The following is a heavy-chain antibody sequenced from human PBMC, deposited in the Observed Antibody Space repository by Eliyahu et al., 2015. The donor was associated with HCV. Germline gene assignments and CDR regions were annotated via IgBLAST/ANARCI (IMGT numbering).Heavy chain of an antibody. CDR1: XFTFSNXA. CDR3: AKNEDYFDSGTLFDY. Sequence: EVQLLESGGGLVQPGGSLRLSCAASXFTFSNXAMSCVLQAPGXGXXWVSVISGGGGSTYYADSVQGRFTISRDNSKNTLYLQMNSLRAEDTAVYYCAKNEDYFDSGTLFDYWGQGTLVTVSS. D-gene: IGHD3-10*01. CDR2: ISGGGGST. J-gene: IGHJ4*02. V-gene: IGHV3-23*01.